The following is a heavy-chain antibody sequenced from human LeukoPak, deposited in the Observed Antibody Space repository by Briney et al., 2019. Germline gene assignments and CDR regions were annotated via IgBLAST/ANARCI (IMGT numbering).Heavy chain of an antibody. J-gene: IGHJ4*02. Sequence: GGSLRLSCAASGFTFSSYSMNWVRQAPGKGLGWVSSISSGSRYIYDADSVKGRFTISRDNAKNSQYLQMNSLRAEDTAVYYCTRSMTTVPTPTFDSWGQGTLVTVSS. D-gene: IGHD4-17*01. V-gene: IGHV3-21*06. CDR2: ISSGSRYI. CDR3: TRSMTTVPTPTFDS. CDR1: GFTFSSYS.